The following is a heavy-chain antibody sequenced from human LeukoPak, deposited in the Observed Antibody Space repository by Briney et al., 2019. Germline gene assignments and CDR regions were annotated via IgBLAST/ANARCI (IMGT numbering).Heavy chain of an antibody. CDR1: GFTFSSYA. CDR2: ISSSGRTT. D-gene: IGHD3-22*01. V-gene: IGHV3-48*03. J-gene: IGHJ4*02. CDR3: ARSFMPLIVVYFDN. Sequence: GGSLRLSCAASGFTFSSYAMSWVRQAPGKGLEWISYISSSGRTTHYADSVKGRFTISRDNVRNSLYLQMNSLRAEDTAVYYCARSFMPLIVVYFDNWGQGTLVSVSS.